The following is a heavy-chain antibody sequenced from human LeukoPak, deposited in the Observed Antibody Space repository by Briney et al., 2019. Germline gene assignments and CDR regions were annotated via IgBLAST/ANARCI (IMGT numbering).Heavy chain of an antibody. D-gene: IGHD3-10*01. CDR3: ARRGGLWFGELSFDY. J-gene: IGHJ4*02. CDR1: GYSISSSYY. V-gene: IGHV4-38-2*01. Sequence: ASETLSLTCAVSGYSISSSYYWGWIRQPPGKGLEWIGNINHSGSTNYNPSLKGRVTTSVDTSKNQFSLKLSSVTAADTAVYYCARRGGLWFGELSFDYWGQGTLVTVSS. CDR2: INHSGST.